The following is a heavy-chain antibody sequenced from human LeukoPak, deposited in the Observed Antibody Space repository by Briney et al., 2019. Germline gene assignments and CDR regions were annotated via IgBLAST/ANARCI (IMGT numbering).Heavy chain of an antibody. J-gene: IGHJ6*02. V-gene: IGHV4-59*01. CDR1: GGSISSYY. D-gene: IGHD2-2*01. CDR3: ARVPAPYYYYGMDV. Sequence: SETLSLTCTVSGGSISSYYWSWIRQPPGKGLEWIGYIYYSGSTNYNPSFKSRVTISADTSKNQFSLKLSSVTAADTAVYYCARVPAPYYYYGMDVWGQGTTVTVSS. CDR2: IYYSGST.